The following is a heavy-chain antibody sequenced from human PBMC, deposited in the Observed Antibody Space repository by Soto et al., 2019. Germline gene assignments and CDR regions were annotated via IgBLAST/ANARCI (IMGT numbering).Heavy chain of an antibody. CDR3: ATAIYSDFWTGTSYHGMDL. V-gene: IGHV3-74*01. CDR1: GFSFRSFW. Sequence: EAQLAESGGGVVQRGGSLRVSCTASGFSFRSFWMDWVRQAPGKGLMWVARVSPDETISDYAESVKGRFIVSRDNTKNTMAPQMSTVRPEDTAVYFCATAIYSDFWTGTSYHGMDLWGPGTPVSVS. CDR2: VSPDETIS. J-gene: IGHJ6*02. D-gene: IGHD3-3*01.